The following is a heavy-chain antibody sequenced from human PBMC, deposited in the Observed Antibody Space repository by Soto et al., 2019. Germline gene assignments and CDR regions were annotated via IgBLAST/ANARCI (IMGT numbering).Heavy chain of an antibody. CDR3: ARGEVRGPLDI. Sequence: QEQLQESGPGLVKPSQTLSLTCTVSGGSRNSNDYYWSWILQPPGKGLEWIGYIHNSGSTYYNPYIKSRLTISADTSKNQFSLRLNSVTAADTALYSGARGEVRGPLDIWGQGTMVTVSS. CDR2: IHNSGST. J-gene: IGHJ3*02. D-gene: IGHD3-10*01. V-gene: IGHV4-30-4*01. CDR1: GGSRNSNDYY.